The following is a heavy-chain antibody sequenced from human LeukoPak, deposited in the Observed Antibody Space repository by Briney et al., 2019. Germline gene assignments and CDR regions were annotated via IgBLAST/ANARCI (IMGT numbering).Heavy chain of an antibody. J-gene: IGHJ4*02. CDR2: IYTAGDT. CDR3: TAGQMFTSGGFDD. D-gene: IGHD6-19*01. Sequence: GDSLRLSCAASGLSVSDKYMGWVRQAPGKGLEWVSVIYTAGDTFYPDSVRGRFSISRDTSRNMVNLQMNSLRAEDTALYYCTAGQMFTSGGFDDWGQGTLVTVSS. V-gene: IGHV3-53*01. CDR1: GLSVSDKY.